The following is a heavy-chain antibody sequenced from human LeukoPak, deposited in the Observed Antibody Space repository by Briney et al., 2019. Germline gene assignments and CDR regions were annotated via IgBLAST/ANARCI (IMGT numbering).Heavy chain of an antibody. D-gene: IGHD6-13*01. V-gene: IGHV4-31*01. CDR3: ARDSVEQLT. CDR2: IYYSGST. CDR1: GGSISSGGYY. J-gene: IGHJ3*01. Sequence: PSETLSLTCTVSGGSISSGGYYWSWIRQHPGKGLEWFGYIYYSGSTYYNPSLKSLVTISLDTSKNQFSLKLSSVTAADTAVYYCARDSVEQLTWGQGTMVTVSS.